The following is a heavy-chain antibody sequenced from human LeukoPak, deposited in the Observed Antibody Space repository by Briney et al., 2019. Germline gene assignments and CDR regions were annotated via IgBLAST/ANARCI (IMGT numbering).Heavy chain of an antibody. CDR3: ARDLGQRLPEGVDY. Sequence: ASVKVSCKASGYTFTSYGVTWVRQAPGQGFEWIGWISGYNADTNYAQNLQGRVTMTTDTSTSTAYMELRSLTSDDTAVYYCARDLGQRLPEGVDYWGQGALVTVSS. CDR2: ISGYNADT. J-gene: IGHJ4*02. CDR1: GYTFTSYG. V-gene: IGHV1-18*01. D-gene: IGHD6-25*01.